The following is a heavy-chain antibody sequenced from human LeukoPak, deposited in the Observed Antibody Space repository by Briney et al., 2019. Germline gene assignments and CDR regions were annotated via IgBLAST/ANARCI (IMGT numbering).Heavy chain of an antibody. J-gene: IGHJ4*02. Sequence: GGSLRLSCAASGFTVSSYGMNWVRQAPGKGLEWVSSISSGSSYIYYADSVKGRFTISRDNAKNSLYLQMNSLRAEDTAVYYCAREEMDYGYYDYWGQGTLVTVSS. D-gene: IGHD4/OR15-4a*01. CDR2: ISSGSSYI. CDR3: AREEMDYGYYDY. CDR1: GFTVSSYG. V-gene: IGHV3-21*01.